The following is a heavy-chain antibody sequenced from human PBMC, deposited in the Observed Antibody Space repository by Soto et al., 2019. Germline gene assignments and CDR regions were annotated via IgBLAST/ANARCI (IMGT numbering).Heavy chain of an antibody. CDR3: ARGSYYYDSSGYYGRSWFDX. Sequence: VASVKVCCKASGYTFTSYAMHWVRQAPGQRLEWMGLSNAGNGNTKYSHKFQGRVNITRETSASKAYMELSSLRSEDTAVYYCARGSYYYDSSGYYGRSWFDXWGQGTLVTVSX. CDR1: GYTFTSYA. V-gene: IGHV1-3*01. D-gene: IGHD3-22*01. CDR2: SNAGNGNT. J-gene: IGHJ5*02.